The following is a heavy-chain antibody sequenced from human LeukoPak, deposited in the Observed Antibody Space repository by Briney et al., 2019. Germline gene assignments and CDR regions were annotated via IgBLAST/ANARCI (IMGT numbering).Heavy chain of an antibody. CDR2: IYYSGST. D-gene: IGHD3-9*01. J-gene: IGHJ4*03. CDR3: ARVTGYTIEDYFDY. Sequence: KSSETLSLTCTVSGYSISSGYYWGWIRQPPGKGLEWIGYIYYSGSTNYNPSLKSRVTISVKTSKNQFSLKLRSVTAADTAVYYCARVTGYTIEDYFDYWGQGTMVTVS. V-gene: IGHV4-61*01. CDR1: GYSISSGYY.